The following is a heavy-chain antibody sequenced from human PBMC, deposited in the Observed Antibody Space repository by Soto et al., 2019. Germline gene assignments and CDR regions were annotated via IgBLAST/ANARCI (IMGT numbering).Heavy chain of an antibody. D-gene: IGHD4-17*01. J-gene: IGHJ5*02. V-gene: IGHV3-21*06. Sequence: GRSLRLSCASSGFTFIAYNMNWVRQPPGKGLEWVSSITSSSSSIYYADSLKGRFTISRDNAKNSLYLQMNSLRAEDTAVYYWASHYGDNGWFDPWGQGTLVTVSS. CDR2: ITSSSSSI. CDR3: ASHYGDNGWFDP. CDR1: GFTFIAYN.